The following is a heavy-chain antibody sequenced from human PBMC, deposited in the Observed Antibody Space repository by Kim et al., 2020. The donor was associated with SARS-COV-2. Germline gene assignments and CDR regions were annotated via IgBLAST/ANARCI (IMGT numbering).Heavy chain of an antibody. CDR3: ARIRGSSGYYYVSWFDP. Sequence: ASVKVSCKASGYTFTSYGISWVRQAPGQGLEWMGWISAYNGNTNYAQKLQGRVTMTTDTSTSTAYMELRSLRSDDTAVYYCARIRGSSGYYYVSWFDPWGQGTLVTVSS. CDR2: ISAYNGNT. V-gene: IGHV1-18*01. J-gene: IGHJ5*02. CDR1: GYTFTSYG. D-gene: IGHD3-22*01.